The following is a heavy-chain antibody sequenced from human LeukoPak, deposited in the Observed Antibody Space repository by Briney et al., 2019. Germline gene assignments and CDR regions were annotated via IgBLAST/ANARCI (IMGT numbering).Heavy chain of an antibody. J-gene: IGHJ4*02. CDR3: ARDLYYYDSSGY. V-gene: IGHV1-2*02. CDR1: GYTFTGYY. D-gene: IGHD3-22*01. Sequence: ASVKVSCKASGYTFTGYYMRWVRQAPGQGLEWMGWINPNSGGTNYAQKFQGRVTMTRDTSISTAYMELSRLRSDDTAVYYCARDLYYYDSSGYWGQGTLVTVSS. CDR2: INPNSGGT.